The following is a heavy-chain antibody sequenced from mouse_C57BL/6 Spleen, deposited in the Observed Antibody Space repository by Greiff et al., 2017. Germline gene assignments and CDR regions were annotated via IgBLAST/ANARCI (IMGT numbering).Heavy chain of an antibody. CDR1: GYTFTEYS. Sequence: QVHVKQSGAELVKPGASVTLSCKASGYTFTEYSIHWVKQRSGQGLEWIGWFYPGSGSTKYNEKFKDKATLTADKTSSTVYMELSRLTSEDSAVYFCARRGRGLLRYYFDYWGQGTTLTVSS. CDR3: ARRGRGLLRYYFDY. D-gene: IGHD1-1*01. V-gene: IGHV1-62-2*01. CDR2: FYPGSGST. J-gene: IGHJ2*01.